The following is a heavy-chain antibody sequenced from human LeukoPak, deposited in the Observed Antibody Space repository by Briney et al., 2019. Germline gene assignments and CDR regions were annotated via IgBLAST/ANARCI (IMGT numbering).Heavy chain of an antibody. D-gene: IGHD6-13*01. CDR1: GGSISSGSYY. V-gene: IGHV4-61*02. Sequence: SQTLSLTCTVSGGSISSGSYYWSWIRQPAGKGLEWIGRIYTSGSTNYNPSLKSRVTISVDTSKNQFSLKLSSVTAADTAVYYCARDQGWQQLVQWFDPWGQGTLVTVSS. J-gene: IGHJ5*02. CDR3: ARDQGWQQLVQWFDP. CDR2: IYTSGST.